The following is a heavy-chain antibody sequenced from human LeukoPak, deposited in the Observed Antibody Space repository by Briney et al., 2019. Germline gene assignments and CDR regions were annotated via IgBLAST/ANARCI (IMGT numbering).Heavy chain of an antibody. D-gene: IGHD3-22*01. CDR2: IYYSGST. Sequence: SETLSLTCTVSGGSISSSSYYWGWIRQPPGKGLEWIGSIYYSGSTYYNPSLKSRVTISEDTSKNQFSLKLSSVTAADTAVYYCAREAYYYDSSGYLTWSQGTLVTVSS. CDR3: AREAYYYDSSGYLT. V-gene: IGHV4-39*07. CDR1: GGSISSSSYY. J-gene: IGHJ5*02.